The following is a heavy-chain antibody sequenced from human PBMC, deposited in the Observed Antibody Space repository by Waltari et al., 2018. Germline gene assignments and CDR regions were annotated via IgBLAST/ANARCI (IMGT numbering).Heavy chain of an antibody. Sequence: QLQLQESGPGLVKPSETLSLTCTVSGGSISSSSYYWGWIRQPPGKGLEWIGSIYYSGSTDYNPSLKSRVTISVDTSKNQFSLKLSSVAAADTAVYYCARHKCSGGSCYSLVRGPNWFDPWGQGTLVTVSS. D-gene: IGHD2-15*01. CDR3: ARHKCSGGSCYSLVRGPNWFDP. V-gene: IGHV4-39*01. J-gene: IGHJ5*02. CDR2: IYYSGST. CDR1: GGSISSSSYY.